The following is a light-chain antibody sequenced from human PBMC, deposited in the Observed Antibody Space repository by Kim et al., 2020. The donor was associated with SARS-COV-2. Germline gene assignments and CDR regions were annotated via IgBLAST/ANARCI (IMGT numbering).Light chain of an antibody. J-gene: IGKJ2*01. CDR2: DAS. CDR3: HQCDHLPPYT. V-gene: IGKV1-33*01. CDR1: QDISNY. Sequence: DIQMTQSPSSLSASVGDRVTITCQASQDISNYLNWYQHKPGKAPKLLIYDASNLQTGVPSRFSGSGSGTDFTFTISSLQPEDIATYYCHQCDHLPPYTFGQGTKLEI.